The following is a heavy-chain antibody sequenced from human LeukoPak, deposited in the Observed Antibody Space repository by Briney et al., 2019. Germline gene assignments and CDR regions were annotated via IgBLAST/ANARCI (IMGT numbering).Heavy chain of an antibody. J-gene: IGHJ2*01. D-gene: IGHD5-12*01. CDR1: GFTFSSYA. CDR3: AKDVRSGWLQAFDL. Sequence: GGSLRLSCAASGFTFSSYAMSWVRQAPGKGLEWVSAISGSIGSTYYADSVRVRFTISRDNSKNTLYLEMNSLRAEDTALYYCAKDVRSGWLQAFDLWGRGTLVTVSS. V-gene: IGHV3-23*01. CDR2: ISGSIGST.